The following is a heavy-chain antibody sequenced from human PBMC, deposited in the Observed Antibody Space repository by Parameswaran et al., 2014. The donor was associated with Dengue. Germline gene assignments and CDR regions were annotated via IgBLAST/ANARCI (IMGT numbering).Heavy chain of an antibody. CDR3: ARSPEVRGVDLFDP. J-gene: IGHJ5*02. V-gene: IGHV3-21*01. Sequence: WIRQPQEGLEWVSSISSSSSYIYYADSVKGRFTISRDNAKNSLYLQMNSLRAEDTAVYYCARSPEVRGVDLFDPWGQGTLVTVSS. CDR2: ISSSSSYI. D-gene: IGHD3-10*01.